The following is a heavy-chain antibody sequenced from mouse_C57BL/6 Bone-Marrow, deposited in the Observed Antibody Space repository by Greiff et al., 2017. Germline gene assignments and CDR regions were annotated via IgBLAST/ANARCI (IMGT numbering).Heavy chain of an antibody. CDR2: IDPSDSET. CDR3: AKELAPYAMDY. V-gene: IGHV1-52*01. D-gene: IGHD4-1*01. CDR1: GYTFTSYW. J-gene: IGHJ4*01. Sequence: QVQLQQSGAELVRPGSSVKLSCKASGYTFTSYWMHWVKQRPIQGLEWIGNIDPSDSETHYNQKFKDKATLTVDTSSSTAYMQLSSLTSEDSAVYDCAKELAPYAMDYWGQGTSVTVSS.